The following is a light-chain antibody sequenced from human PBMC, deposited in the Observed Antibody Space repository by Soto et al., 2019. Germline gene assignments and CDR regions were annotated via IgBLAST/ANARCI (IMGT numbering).Light chain of an antibody. V-gene: IGKV3-15*01. CDR3: QQYNDWPRT. CDR2: GAS. Sequence: EIVVTQSPATLSVSPGQGATLSCRASQTISTNLAWYLQTPGQAPRLLIYGASTRATGTPARFSGSGSGTEFTLTISSLQSEDFAVYYCQQYNDWPRTFGQGTKVDIK. CDR1: QTISTN. J-gene: IGKJ1*01.